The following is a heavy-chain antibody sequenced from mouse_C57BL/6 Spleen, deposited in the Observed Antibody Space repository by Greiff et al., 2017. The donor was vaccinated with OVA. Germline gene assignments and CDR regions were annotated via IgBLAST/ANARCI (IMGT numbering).Heavy chain of an antibody. Sequence: EVQLVESGGGLVQPGGSLSLSCAASGFTFTDYYMSWVRQPPGKALEWLGFIRNKANGYTTEYSASVKGRFTISRDNSQSILYLQMNALRAEDSATYYCARPSYYYGSSHWYFDVWGTGTTVTVSS. CDR1: GFTFTDYY. CDR2: IRNKANGYTT. D-gene: IGHD1-1*01. CDR3: ARPSYYYGSSHWYFDV. J-gene: IGHJ1*03. V-gene: IGHV7-3*01.